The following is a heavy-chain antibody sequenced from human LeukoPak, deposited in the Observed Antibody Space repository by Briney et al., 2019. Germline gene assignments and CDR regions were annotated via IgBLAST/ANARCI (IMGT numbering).Heavy chain of an antibody. CDR3: ARVGSGYVGYFDY. D-gene: IGHD5-12*01. CDR1: GGTFSSYA. Sequence: SVKVSCKASGGTFSSYAISWVRQAPGQGLEWMGRINPNLGIANYAQKFQGRVTITADKSTSTAYMELSSLRSEDTSVYYCARVGSGYVGYFDYWGQGTLVTVSS. V-gene: IGHV1-69*04. CDR2: INPNLGIA. J-gene: IGHJ4*02.